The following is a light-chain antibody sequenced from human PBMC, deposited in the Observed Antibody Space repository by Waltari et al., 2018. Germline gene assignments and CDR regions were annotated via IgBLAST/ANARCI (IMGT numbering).Light chain of an antibody. Sequence: IMLTQSPGTLPLSPGETATLSCRASQSITRYLAWYQQKPGQAPRLRIDGPSTRATGIPDRFSGSGSGTDFSLTISGLEPEDSAVYYCQHHFRLPATFGQGTKVEIK. J-gene: IGKJ1*01. CDR2: GPS. CDR3: QHHFRLPAT. CDR1: QSITRY. V-gene: IGKV3-20*01.